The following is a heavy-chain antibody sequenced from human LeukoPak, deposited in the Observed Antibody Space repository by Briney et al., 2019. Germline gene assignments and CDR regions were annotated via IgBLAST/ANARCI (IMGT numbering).Heavy chain of an antibody. J-gene: IGHJ4*02. CDR2: ISSSGSTI. CDR1: GFTFSSYE. CDR3: GRGDSSGWYFDY. V-gene: IGHV3-48*03. D-gene: IGHD6-19*01. Sequence: GGSLRLPCAASGFTFSSYEMNWVRQAPGKGLEWVSYISSSGSTIYYADSVKGRFTISRDNAKNSPYLQMNSLRVEDTALYYCGRGDSSGWYFDYWGQGTLVTVSS.